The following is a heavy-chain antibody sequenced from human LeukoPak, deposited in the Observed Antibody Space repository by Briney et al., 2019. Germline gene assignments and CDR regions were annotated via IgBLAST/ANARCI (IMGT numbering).Heavy chain of an antibody. CDR2: VHYSGTP. J-gene: IGHJ4*02. V-gene: IGHV4-59*01. D-gene: IGHD1-26*01. CDR1: GGSISDYY. CDR3: ARGVGATHFDY. Sequence: SETLSLTCTVSGGSISDYYWTWIRQPPDKGLEWIGYVHYSGTPNNNPSLQSRVTFSVATSKNQFSLKLTSVTAADTAVYYCARGVGATHFDYWGQGTLVTVSS.